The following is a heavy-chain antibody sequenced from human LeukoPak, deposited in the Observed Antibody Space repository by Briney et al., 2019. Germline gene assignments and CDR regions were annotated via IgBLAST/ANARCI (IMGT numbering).Heavy chain of an antibody. D-gene: IGHD2-21*02. J-gene: IGHJ4*02. CDR3: ARYCGGDCYYDY. CDR2: ISSSGSTI. V-gene: IGHV3-48*03. Sequence: PGGSLRLSCAASGFTFTRYPMHWARQTPGKGLEWVSYISSSGSTIYYADSVRGRFTISRDNAKNSLYLQMDSLRAEDTAVYYCARYCGGDCYYDYWGQGTLVTVSS. CDR1: GFTFTRYP.